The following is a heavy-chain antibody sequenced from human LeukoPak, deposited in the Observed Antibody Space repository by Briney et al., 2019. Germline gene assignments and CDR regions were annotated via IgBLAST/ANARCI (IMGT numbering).Heavy chain of an antibody. D-gene: IGHD3-22*01. CDR2: IYYSGST. Sequence: SETLSLTCTVSGGSISSSSYYWGWIRQPPGKGLEWIGSIYYSGSTYYNPSLKSRVTKSVDTSKNQFSLKLSSVTAADTAVYYCASSPTNYDSSGYWFDYWGQGTLVTVSS. J-gene: IGHJ4*02. V-gene: IGHV4-39*07. CDR3: ASSPTNYDSSGYWFDY. CDR1: GGSISSSSYY.